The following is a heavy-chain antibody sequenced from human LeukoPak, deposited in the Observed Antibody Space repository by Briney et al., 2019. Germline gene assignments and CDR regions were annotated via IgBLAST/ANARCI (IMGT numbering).Heavy chain of an antibody. D-gene: IGHD3-10*01. CDR3: ARAITMVQGALGY. CDR2: MNPNSGNT. Sequence: ASVKVSCKASGYTFTSYDINWVRQATGQGLEWMGWMNPNSGNTGYAQKFQGRVTMTRNTSISTAYMELSSLRSEDTAVYYCARAITMVQGALGYWGQGTLVTVSS. J-gene: IGHJ4*02. CDR1: GYTFTSYD. V-gene: IGHV1-8*01.